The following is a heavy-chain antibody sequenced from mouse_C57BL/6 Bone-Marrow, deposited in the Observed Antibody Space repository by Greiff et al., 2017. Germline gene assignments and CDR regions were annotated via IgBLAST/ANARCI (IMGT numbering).Heavy chain of an antibody. V-gene: IGHV1-76*01. CDR1: GYTFTDYY. D-gene: IGHD2-4*01. CDR3: ARCGDYPTFDV. Sequence: VQLQQSGAELVRPGASVKLSCKASGYTFTDYYINWVKQRPGQGLEWIARIYPGSGNTYYNEKFKGKATLTAEKSSSTAYMQLSSLTSEDSAVYFCARCGDYPTFDVWGTGTTVTVSS. J-gene: IGHJ1*03. CDR2: IYPGSGNT.